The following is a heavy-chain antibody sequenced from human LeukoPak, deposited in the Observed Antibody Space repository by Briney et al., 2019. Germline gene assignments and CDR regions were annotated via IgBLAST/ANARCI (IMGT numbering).Heavy chain of an antibody. D-gene: IGHD3-10*01. CDR3: ARDLFYSVSGTYYNVGRVFNY. CDR2: INPNSGGT. J-gene: IGHJ4*02. CDR1: GYIFTGYY. V-gene: IGHV1-2*02. Sequence: GASVKVSCKASGYIFTGYYMHWVRQAPGQGLEWMGWINPNSGGTNYAQKFQGRVTMTRDTSITTAYMELTSLRSDDTAVYYCARDLFYSVSGTYYNVGRVFNYWGQGILVTVSS.